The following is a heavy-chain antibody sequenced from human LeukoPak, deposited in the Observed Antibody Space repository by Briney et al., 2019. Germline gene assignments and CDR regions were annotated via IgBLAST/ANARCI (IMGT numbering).Heavy chain of an antibody. V-gene: IGHV1-18*01. CDR2: ISAYNGNT. CDR1: GYTFTSYG. J-gene: IGHJ4*02. CDR3: ARRKDVYYGSGEFDY. D-gene: IGHD3-10*01. Sequence: ASVKVSCKASGYTFTSYGISWVRQAPGQGLEWMGWISAYNGNTNYAQKLQGRVTMTTDTSTSTAYMELRSLRSDDTAVYYCARRKDVYYGSGEFDYWGQGTLGTVSS.